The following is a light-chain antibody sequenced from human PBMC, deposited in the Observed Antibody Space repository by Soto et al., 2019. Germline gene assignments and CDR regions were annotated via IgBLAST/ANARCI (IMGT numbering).Light chain of an antibody. CDR1: QSLNSW. CDR3: QQYNTYS. J-gene: IGKJ2*01. Sequence: DIPMTQSPSTLSASVGDRVSITCRASQSLNSWLAWYQQKPGKSPKLLIYKTSTLESGVPSRFSGSGSGTEFTLTISNLQPDHFATYYCQQYNTYSFGQGTKLEIK. V-gene: IGKV1-5*03. CDR2: KTS.